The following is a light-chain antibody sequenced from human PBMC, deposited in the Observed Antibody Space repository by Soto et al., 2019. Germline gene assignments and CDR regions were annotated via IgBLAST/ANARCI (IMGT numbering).Light chain of an antibody. CDR3: QQYNNWPLT. J-gene: IGKJ4*01. CDR1: QSVSDN. Sequence: EIVMTQSPVTLSVSPGERATLSCRASQSVSDNLAWYQQKPGQAPRLLIYGASTRATGIPARFSGSGSGTEFTLTFSSLQSEDFAVYYCQQYNNWPLTFGGGTKVEIK. CDR2: GAS. V-gene: IGKV3-15*01.